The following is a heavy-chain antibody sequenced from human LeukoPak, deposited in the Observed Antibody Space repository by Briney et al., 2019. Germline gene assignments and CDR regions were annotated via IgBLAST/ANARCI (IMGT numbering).Heavy chain of an antibody. CDR1: GYTFTSYG. Sequence: GASVKVSCKASGYTFTSYGISWVRQAPGQGLEWMGWISAYNGNTNYAQKLQGRVTMTTDTSTSTAYMELRSLRSDDTAVYYCARGITMIVVVGSRYWPFGYWGQGTLVTVSS. D-gene: IGHD3-22*01. J-gene: IGHJ4*02. CDR2: ISAYNGNT. V-gene: IGHV1-18*01. CDR3: ARGITMIVVVGSRYWPFGY.